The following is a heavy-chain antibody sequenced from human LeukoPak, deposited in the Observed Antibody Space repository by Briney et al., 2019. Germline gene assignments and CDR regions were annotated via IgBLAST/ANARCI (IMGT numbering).Heavy chain of an antibody. CDR2: VNLQGST. CDR3: AREGGPYRPLDY. CDR1: GGSITSTNY. J-gene: IGHJ4*02. Sequence: SETLSLTCGVSGGSITSTNYWTWVRQPPGKGLEWIGEVNLQGSTNYNPSLMGRVAISVDMSENHISLQLTSVTAADTAVYYCAREGGPYRPLDYSGQRTLVTVSS. V-gene: IGHV4-4*02.